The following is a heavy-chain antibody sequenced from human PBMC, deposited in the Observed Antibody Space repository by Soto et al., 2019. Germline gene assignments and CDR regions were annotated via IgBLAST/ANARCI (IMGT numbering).Heavy chain of an antibody. CDR3: ARDGVEAGLYLDN. V-gene: IGHV3-7*01. CDR1: GFIFSSYW. Sequence: LRLSCAPSGFIFSSYWVSWVRQAPGKGLEWVANINQDGREKYYVDSVKGRFIISRDNAKNSLYLQMNSLRAEDTAVYYCARDGVEAGLYLDNWGQGTLVTVSS. D-gene: IGHD3-16*01. J-gene: IGHJ4*02. CDR2: INQDGREK.